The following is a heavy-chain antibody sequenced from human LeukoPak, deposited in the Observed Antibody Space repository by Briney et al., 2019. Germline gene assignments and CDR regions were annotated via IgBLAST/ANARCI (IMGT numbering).Heavy chain of an antibody. CDR1: GGSISSYY. V-gene: IGHV4-59*01. J-gene: IGHJ4*02. CDR2: IYYSGSA. Sequence: PSETLSLTCTVSGGSISSYYWSWIRQPPGKGLEWIGYIYYSGSANYNPSLKSRVTISVDTSKKQFSLNLSSVTAADTAVYYCARAPYFDWLLYPSPFFDYWGQGTLVTVSS. CDR3: ARAPYFDWLLYPSPFFDY. D-gene: IGHD3-9*01.